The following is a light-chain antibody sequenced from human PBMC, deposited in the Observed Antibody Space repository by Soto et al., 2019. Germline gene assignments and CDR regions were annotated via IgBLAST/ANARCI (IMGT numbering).Light chain of an antibody. CDR2: GTF. V-gene: IGKV1-9*01. J-gene: IGKJ3*01. CDR1: QDIKTY. CDR3: QHLNNYPPFT. Sequence: IQLTQSPSSLSASVGDRVSITCRASQDIKTYLAWYQQKQGKAPKLLISGTFTLQSGVPSRFNGSGSGTDFTLTISRLQREDFATYYCQHLNNYPPFTFGPGAKLDLE.